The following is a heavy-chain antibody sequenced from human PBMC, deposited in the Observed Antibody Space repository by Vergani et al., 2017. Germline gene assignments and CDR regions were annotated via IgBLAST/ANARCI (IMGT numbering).Heavy chain of an antibody. V-gene: IGHV5-51*01. D-gene: IGHD3-22*01. CDR3: ARLXGRDSSGSKYFDY. CDR1: GYSFTNYW. J-gene: IGHJ4*02. Sequence: EVQLVQSGAEVKKPGESVKISCRISGYSFTNYWIGWVRQMPGKGLEWMGIIHPADSDTRYSPSFQGQVTISVDKSISTAYLQRSSLRASDSAMYYCARLXGRDSSGSKYFDYWGQGTLVTVSS. CDR2: IHPADSDT.